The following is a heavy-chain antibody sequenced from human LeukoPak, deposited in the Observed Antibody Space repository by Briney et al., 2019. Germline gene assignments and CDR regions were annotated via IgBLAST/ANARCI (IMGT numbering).Heavy chain of an antibody. V-gene: IGHV3-30*04. CDR2: ISYDGSNK. Sequence: GRSLRLSCAASGFTFSSYAMHWVRQAPGKGLEWVAVISYDGSNKYYADSVKGRFTISRDNPKNTLYLQMNSLRAEDTAVYYCARDGDWGSPSYYFDYWGQGTLVTVSS. CDR1: GFTFSSYA. J-gene: IGHJ4*02. D-gene: IGHD7-27*01. CDR3: ARDGDWGSPSYYFDY.